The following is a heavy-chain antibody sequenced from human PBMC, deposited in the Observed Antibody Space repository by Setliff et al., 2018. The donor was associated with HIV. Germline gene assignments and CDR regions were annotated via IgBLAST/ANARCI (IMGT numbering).Heavy chain of an antibody. CDR3: ARGWGGQDSYYYGMDV. CDR1: GYTFTSYY. Sequence: ASVKVFCKASGYTFTSYYMHWVRQAPGQGLEWMGVINPGGGSTTYAQKFQGRVTMTRDTSTSTVYMELSSLRSQDTAMYYCARGWGGQDSYYYGMDVWGQGTTVTVSS. J-gene: IGHJ6*02. CDR2: INPGGGST. D-gene: IGHD3-16*01. V-gene: IGHV1-46*01.